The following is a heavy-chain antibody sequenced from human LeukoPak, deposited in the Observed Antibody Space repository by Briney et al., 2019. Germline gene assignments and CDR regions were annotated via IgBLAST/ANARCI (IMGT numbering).Heavy chain of an antibody. D-gene: IGHD3-3*01. CDR2: IYYSGST. V-gene: IGHV4-39*07. CDR1: GGSISSSSYY. Sequence: SETLSLTCTVSGGSISSSSYYWGWIRQPPGKGLEWIGSIYYSGSTYYNPSLKSRVTISVDTSKNQFSLKLSSVTAADTAVYYCARQNYDHWFDPWGQGTLVTVSS. CDR3: ARQNYDHWFDP. J-gene: IGHJ5*02.